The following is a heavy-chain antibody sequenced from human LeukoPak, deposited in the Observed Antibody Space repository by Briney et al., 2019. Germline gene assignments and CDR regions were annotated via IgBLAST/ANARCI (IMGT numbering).Heavy chain of an antibody. CDR2: IKGKSEVGST. V-gene: IGHV3-15*01. D-gene: IGHD3-22*01. CDR1: GLTFSNAW. CDR3: STVGNYYDRSNSNYG. Sequence: GSLRLSCAGAGLTFSNAWIKSVRQALGDGVECGCRIKGKSEVGSTVYAVRGDDRFTIARVASKNTVFLQMNSLKADDTAVYYCSTVGNYYDRSNSNYGWGLGALVTVSS. J-gene: IGHJ4*02.